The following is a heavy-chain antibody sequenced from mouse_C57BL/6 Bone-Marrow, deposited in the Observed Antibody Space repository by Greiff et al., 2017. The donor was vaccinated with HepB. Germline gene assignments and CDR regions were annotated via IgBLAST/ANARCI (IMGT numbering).Heavy chain of an antibody. D-gene: IGHD1-1*01. CDR2: IYPGSGST. CDR1: GYTFTSYW. J-gene: IGHJ2*01. CDR3: AKRYYGSGSLGY. V-gene: IGHV1-55*01. Sequence: VQLQQPGAELVKPGASVKMSCKASGYTFTSYWITWVKQRPGQGLEWIGDIYPGSGSTNYNEKFKSKATLTVATSSITAYMPLSSLTSEDSAVYYCAKRYYGSGSLGYWGPGTTLTVSS.